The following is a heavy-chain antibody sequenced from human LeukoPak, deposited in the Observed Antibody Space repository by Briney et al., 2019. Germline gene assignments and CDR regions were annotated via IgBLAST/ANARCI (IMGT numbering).Heavy chain of an antibody. CDR3: ARPARASSGYSSY. Sequence: GESLKISRRGSGYSLTNYWIGWVRQMPGKGVEGMGIIYPGDSDTTYSPSFQGQVTISVDKSISTAYLQWSSPKASDTAMDYCARPARASSGYSSYWGQGTLVTVSS. CDR1: GYSLTNYW. J-gene: IGHJ4*02. D-gene: IGHD3-22*01. CDR2: IYPGDSDT. V-gene: IGHV5-51*01.